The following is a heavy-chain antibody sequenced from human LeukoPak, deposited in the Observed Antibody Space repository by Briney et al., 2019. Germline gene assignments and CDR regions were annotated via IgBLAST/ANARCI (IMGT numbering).Heavy chain of an antibody. CDR3: ARWKQWLVPAGDY. J-gene: IGHJ4*02. CDR1: GYSISSGYY. D-gene: IGHD6-19*01. Sequence: SETLSLTCAVSGYSISSGYYWGWIRQPPGKGLEWIGSIYHSGSTYYNPSFKSRVTISVDTSKNQFSLKLSSVTAADTAVYYCARWKQWLVPAGDYWGQGTLVTVSS. V-gene: IGHV4-38-2*01. CDR2: IYHSGST.